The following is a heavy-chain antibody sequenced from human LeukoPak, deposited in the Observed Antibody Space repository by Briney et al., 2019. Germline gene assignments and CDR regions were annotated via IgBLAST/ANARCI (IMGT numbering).Heavy chain of an antibody. CDR3: AKPGHCSSTSCRYYFDY. Sequence: GGSLRLSCAASGFTFSNYAMSWVRQAPGKGLEWVSAISGSGGSTYYAGSVKGRFTISRDNSKNTLYLQMNSLRAEDTAVYYCAKPGHCSSTSCRYYFDYWGQGTLVTVSS. J-gene: IGHJ4*02. D-gene: IGHD2-2*01. V-gene: IGHV3-23*01. CDR1: GFTFSNYA. CDR2: ISGSGGST.